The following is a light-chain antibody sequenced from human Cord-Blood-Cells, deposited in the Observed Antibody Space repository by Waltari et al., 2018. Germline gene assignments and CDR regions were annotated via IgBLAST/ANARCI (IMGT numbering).Light chain of an antibody. CDR1: QIISSY. V-gene: IGKV1-39*01. J-gene: IGKJ1*01. Sequence: DIPMTQSPSSLSASVGDRVTITCRASQIISSYLNRYQQEPRKAPKLLHYAAISLQSWVPCRFSGSGSWTDFTLTISSLQPEDFATYYCQQSYSTPRTFGQGTKVEIK. CDR3: QQSYSTPRT. CDR2: AAI.